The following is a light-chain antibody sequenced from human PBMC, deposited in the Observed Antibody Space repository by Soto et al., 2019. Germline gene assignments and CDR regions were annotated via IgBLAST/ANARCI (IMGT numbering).Light chain of an antibody. Sequence: EVLLTQSPATLSVSPGESVTLSGRASKSINTFLAWYQQKPGQAPRLLIYDASYRAAGIPARFSGRGSGTDFTLTINSLEPEDFAVYHCQQRSIWPLTFGGGTRVE. CDR3: QQRSIWPLT. CDR1: KSINTF. V-gene: IGKV3-11*01. CDR2: DAS. J-gene: IGKJ4*01.